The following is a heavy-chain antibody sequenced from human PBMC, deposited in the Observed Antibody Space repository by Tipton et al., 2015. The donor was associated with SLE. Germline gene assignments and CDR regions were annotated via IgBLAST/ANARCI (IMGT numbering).Heavy chain of an antibody. V-gene: IGHV4-34*01. CDR2: INHSGST. CDR1: GGSFSGYY. D-gene: IGHD2-2*01. CDR3: ARGIWIVVVPAAQDYYYMDV. J-gene: IGHJ6*03. Sequence: LRLSCAVYGGSFSGYYWSWIRQPPGKGLEWIGEINHSGSTNYNPSLKSRVTISVDTSKNQFSLKLSSVTAADTAVYYCARGIWIVVVPAAQDYYYMDVWGKGTTVTVSS.